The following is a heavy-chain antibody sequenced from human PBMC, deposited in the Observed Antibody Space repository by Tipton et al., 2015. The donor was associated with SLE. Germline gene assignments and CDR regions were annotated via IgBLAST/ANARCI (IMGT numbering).Heavy chain of an antibody. Sequence: LRLSCAVSSGSISSDGYSWSWIRQPPGKGLEFIGYIYHSGSAHYNPSLQSRVTMSVDRSQNQFSLNLNSVTAADTAVYYCARAPGLERSFYYYYYMDVWDKGTTVTVSS. CDR2: IYHSGSA. V-gene: IGHV4-30-2*01. CDR1: SGSISSDGYS. J-gene: IGHJ6*03. D-gene: IGHD1-1*01. CDR3: ARAPGLERSFYYYYYMDV.